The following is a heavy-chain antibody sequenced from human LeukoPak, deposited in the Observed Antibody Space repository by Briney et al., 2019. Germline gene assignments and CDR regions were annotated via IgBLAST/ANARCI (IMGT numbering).Heavy chain of an antibody. CDR2: IKRDGSEK. J-gene: IGHJ4*02. Sequence: GWALRLSCAASGFTFSNYWMSWVRLAPGKGLEWVANIKRDGSEKYYVVSVKGRFTISRDNARNSLYLQMNSLRAEDTAVYYCARDNVPSTTWVGQRLRRRLNTYFDYCGEGTLVTASS. CDR3: ARDNVPSTTWVGQRLRRRLNTYFDY. V-gene: IGHV3-7*01. CDR1: GFTFSNYW. D-gene: IGHD3-10*01.